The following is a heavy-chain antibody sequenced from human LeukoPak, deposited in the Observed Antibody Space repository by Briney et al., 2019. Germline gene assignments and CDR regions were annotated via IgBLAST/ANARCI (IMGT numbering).Heavy chain of an antibody. CDR1: GYTFTGYY. CDR3: ARGRASSSWYPQDY. CDR2: INPNSGGT. V-gene: IGHV1-2*02. J-gene: IGHJ4*02. D-gene: IGHD6-13*01. Sequence: ASVKVSCKASGYTFTGYYMHWVRQAPGQGLEWMGWINPNSGGTNYAQKFQGRVTMTRDTSISTAYMELSRLRSDDTAVYYCARGRASSSWYPQDYWGQGTLVTVSS.